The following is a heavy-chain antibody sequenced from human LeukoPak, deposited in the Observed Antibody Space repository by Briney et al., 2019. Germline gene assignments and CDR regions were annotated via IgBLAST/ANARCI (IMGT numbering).Heavy chain of an antibody. CDR3: AKKRDTSSWSPGDY. CDR2: ISVSGGST. CDR1: GFTFSTYA. Sequence: TGGSLRLSCAASGFTFSTYAMSWVRQAPGKGLEWVSTISVSGGSTYYADSVKGRFTISRDTSKNTLFLQMISLRAEDTAMYYCAKKRDTSSWSPGDYWGQGTLVTVSS. J-gene: IGHJ4*02. V-gene: IGHV3-23*01. D-gene: IGHD6-13*01.